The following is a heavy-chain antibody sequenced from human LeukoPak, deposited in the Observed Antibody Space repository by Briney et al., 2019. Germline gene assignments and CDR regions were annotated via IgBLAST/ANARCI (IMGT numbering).Heavy chain of an antibody. D-gene: IGHD3-22*01. Sequence: SETLSLTCTVSGGSISSYYWSWIRQPAGKGLEWNGRIYTSGSANYNPSLKSRVTMSVDTSKNQFSLKLSSVTAADTAVYYCARGRYYYDSSGVYWFDPWGQGTLVTVSS. CDR1: GGSISSYY. V-gene: IGHV4-4*07. CDR2: IYTSGSA. J-gene: IGHJ5*02. CDR3: ARGRYYYDSSGVYWFDP.